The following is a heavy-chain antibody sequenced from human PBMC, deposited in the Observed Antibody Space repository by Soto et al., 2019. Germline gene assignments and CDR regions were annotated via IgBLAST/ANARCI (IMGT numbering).Heavy chain of an antibody. J-gene: IGHJ4*02. V-gene: IGHV4-34*01. CDR2: INETGGS. CDR3: AREVGYYSATRRNLYFDY. Sequence: SETLSLTCAVSGGSFSGYYWGWVRQPPGKGLEWIGDINETGGSNYNPSLKSRVMISVDTAKTQFSLNVTSVTAADTAVYYCAREVGYYSATRRNLYFDYWGPGTLGTVSA. D-gene: IGHD2-2*01. CDR1: GGSFSGYY.